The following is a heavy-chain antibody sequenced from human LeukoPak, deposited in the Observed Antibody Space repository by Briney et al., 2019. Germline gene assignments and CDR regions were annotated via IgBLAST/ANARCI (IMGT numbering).Heavy chain of an antibody. J-gene: IGHJ4*02. CDR1: GGSISSYY. V-gene: IGHV4-59*01. Sequence: PSETLSLTCTVSGGSISSYYWSWIRQPPGKGLEWIGYIYYSGSTNYNPSLKSRVTISVDTSKNQFSLKLSSVTAADTAVYYCARESSSGWFFDYWGQGTLVTVSS. CDR3: ARESSSGWFFDY. D-gene: IGHD6-19*01. CDR2: IYYSGST.